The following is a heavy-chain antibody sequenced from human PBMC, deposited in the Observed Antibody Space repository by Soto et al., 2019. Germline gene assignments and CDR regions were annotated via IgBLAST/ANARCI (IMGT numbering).Heavy chain of an antibody. V-gene: IGHV4-39*01. J-gene: IGHJ5*02. Sequence: ASETLSLTCTVSGGSISSSSYYWGWIRQPPGKGLEWIGSIYYSGSTYYNPSLKSRVTISVDTSKNQFSLKLSSVTAADTAVYYCARHVDWFDPWGQGTLVTVSS. CDR2: IYYSGST. D-gene: IGHD2-15*01. CDR3: ARHVDWFDP. CDR1: GGSISSSSYY.